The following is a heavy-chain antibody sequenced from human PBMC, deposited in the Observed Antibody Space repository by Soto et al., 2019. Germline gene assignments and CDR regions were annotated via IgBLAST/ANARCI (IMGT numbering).Heavy chain of an antibody. D-gene: IGHD5-12*01. J-gene: IGHJ4*02. V-gene: IGHV3-11*01. Sequence: GGSLRLSCAASGFTFSDYYMSWIRQAPGKGLERVSYISSSGSTIYYADSVKGRFTISRDNAKNSLYLQMNSLRAEDTAVYYCAREEVLVDIVATTHLSFDYWGQGTLVTVSS. CDR3: AREEVLVDIVATTHLSFDY. CDR1: GFTFSDYY. CDR2: ISSSGSTI.